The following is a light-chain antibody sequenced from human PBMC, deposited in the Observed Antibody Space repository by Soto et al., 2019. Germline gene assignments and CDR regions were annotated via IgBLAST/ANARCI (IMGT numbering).Light chain of an antibody. CDR1: QSVSSSY. V-gene: IGKV3-20*01. CDR2: AAS. Sequence: EIVLTQSPGTLSLSPGERATLSCRASQSVSSSYLAWYQQKPGQAPRLLIYAASSRATGIPDRFSGSGSGTDFTLTISRLELEDFAVYYCQQYDSSPLFTFGPGTKVDIK. J-gene: IGKJ3*01. CDR3: QQYDSSPLFT.